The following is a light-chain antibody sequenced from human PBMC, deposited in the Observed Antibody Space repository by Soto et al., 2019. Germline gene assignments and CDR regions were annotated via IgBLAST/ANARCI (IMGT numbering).Light chain of an antibody. Sequence: EIVLTQSPATLSLSPGERATLSCRASQSVSSYLAWYQQKPGQAPRLLIYGASNRATGIPARFSGSGSGTDFTLTISSLEPEDFAVYYCQQRSNWRTFGQGTKV. V-gene: IGKV3-11*01. CDR2: GAS. J-gene: IGKJ1*01. CDR3: QQRSNWRT. CDR1: QSVSSY.